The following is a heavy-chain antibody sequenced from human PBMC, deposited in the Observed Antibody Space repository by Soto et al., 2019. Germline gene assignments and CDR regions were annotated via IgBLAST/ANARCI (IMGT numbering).Heavy chain of an antibody. CDR3: ERVGFWSEAYDAFDI. V-gene: IGHV3-30-3*01. D-gene: IGHD2-8*02. Sequence: QVQLVESGGGVVQPGRSLRLSCAASGFTFSTYAMHWVRQAPGKGLEWVAVISYDGSNKHYADSVKGRFTISRDNSKNTLYLQMNSLRADDTAVYHCERVGFWSEAYDAFDIWGQGTMVTVSS. CDR2: ISYDGSNK. CDR1: GFTFSTYA. J-gene: IGHJ3*02.